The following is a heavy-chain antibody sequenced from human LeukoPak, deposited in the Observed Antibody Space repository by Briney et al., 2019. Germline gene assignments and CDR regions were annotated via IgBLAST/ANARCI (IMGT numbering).Heavy chain of an antibody. CDR3: ARESTGERPGC. CDR1: GFTLSDYW. J-gene: IGHJ4*02. V-gene: IGHV3-7*01. D-gene: IGHD1-1*01. CDR2: MNEDGSEK. Sequence: HPGGSLRLSCAASGFTLSDYWMSWVRQAPGKGLEWVANMNEDGSEKNYVDSVKGRFTISRDDAKNSLHLQMNSLRAEDTAVYYCARESTGERPGCWGQGTLVTVSS.